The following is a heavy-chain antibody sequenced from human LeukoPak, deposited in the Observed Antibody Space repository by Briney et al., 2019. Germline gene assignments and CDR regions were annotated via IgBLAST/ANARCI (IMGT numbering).Heavy chain of an antibody. V-gene: IGHV4-59*01. CDR3: ARVAMVRGVIY. Sequence: SETLSLTCTVSGGSINYYYWSWIRQPPGKGLEWIGYIYYSGSSNYNPSLKSRVTISIDTSKNQFSLELSSVTAADTAVYYCARVAMVRGVIYWGQGTLVTVSS. D-gene: IGHD3-10*01. J-gene: IGHJ4*02. CDR1: GGSINYYY. CDR2: IYYSGSS.